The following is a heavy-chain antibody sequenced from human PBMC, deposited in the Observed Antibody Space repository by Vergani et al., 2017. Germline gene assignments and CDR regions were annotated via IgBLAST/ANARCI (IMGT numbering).Heavy chain of an antibody. Sequence: QVQLQQWGGGLLKPSETLSLTCVVNGGSFTSYHWTWIRQSPGEGLEWVCDIDHTGRPDYNPSLKCRLTMSVNKSRHQFFLTLNSVAATDTAIYFCARVNTETNGNLYYYCYMDVWGQGTAVTVS. D-gene: IGHD4-11*01. CDR3: ARVNTETNGNLYYYCYMDV. CDR2: IDHTGRP. V-gene: IGHV4-34*01. CDR1: GGSFTSYH. J-gene: IGHJ6*03.